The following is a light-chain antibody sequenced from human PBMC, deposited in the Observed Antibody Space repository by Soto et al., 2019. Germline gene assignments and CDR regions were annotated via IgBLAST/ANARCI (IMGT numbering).Light chain of an antibody. V-gene: IGKV2-28*01. CDR3: MQALQTPRT. J-gene: IGKJ1*01. Sequence: EIVMTQSPLSLTVTPGEPAPISCKSSQSLQHNNGNTLLDWYMQKPGQSPQLLIYLASRRAPGAPDRVSGSGSGTDFTLRISTVEADDAAIYYCMQALQTPRTFGKGTKLEI. CDR1: QSLQHNNGNTL. CDR2: LAS.